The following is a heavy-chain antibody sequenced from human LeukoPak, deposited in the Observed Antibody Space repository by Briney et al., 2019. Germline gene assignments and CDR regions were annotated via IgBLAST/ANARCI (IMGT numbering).Heavy chain of an antibody. CDR3: ARDGYNYYYGMDV. J-gene: IGHJ6*02. V-gene: IGHV1-69*13. D-gene: IGHD5-24*01. CDR1: GGTFSSYA. CDR2: IIPIFGTA. Sequence: ASVTVSCKASGGTFSSYAISWVRQAPGQGLEWMGGIIPIFGTANYAQKFQGRVTITADESTSTAYMELSSLRSEDTAVYYCARDGYNYYYGMDVWGQGTTVTVSS.